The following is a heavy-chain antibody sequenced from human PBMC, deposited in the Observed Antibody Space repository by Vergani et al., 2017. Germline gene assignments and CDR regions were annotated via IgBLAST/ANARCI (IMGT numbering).Heavy chain of an antibody. V-gene: IGHV4-39*01. J-gene: IGHJ5*02. CDR2: IYYSGST. D-gene: IGHD6-19*01. Sequence: QLQLQESGPGLVKPSATLPLTCSVSGASIRSSNYYWGWICQPPGKGLEWIASIYYSGSTYYNPSLKSRVTISVDTSKNQFSLKLSSVTAADTAVYFCARHSTVEWLVKLGWIDPWGQGILVTVSS. CDR1: GASIRSSNYY. CDR3: ARHSTVEWLVKLGWIDP.